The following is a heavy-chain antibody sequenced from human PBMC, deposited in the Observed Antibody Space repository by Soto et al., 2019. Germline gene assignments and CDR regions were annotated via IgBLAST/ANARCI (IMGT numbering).Heavy chain of an antibody. CDR1: GFTFSSSA. CDR2: ITTTGGAT. J-gene: IGHJ4*02. CDR3: LKLRRFPRSYGYDY. D-gene: IGHD5-18*01. V-gene: IGHV3-23*01. Sequence: GGSLRLSCAASGFTFSSSAMSWVRQAPGMGLEWVSTITTTGGATYYTDSVKGRFTISRDNSKNTLYLQMNTLRAEDTAVYYCLKLRRFPRSYGYDYWGQGTLVTVSS.